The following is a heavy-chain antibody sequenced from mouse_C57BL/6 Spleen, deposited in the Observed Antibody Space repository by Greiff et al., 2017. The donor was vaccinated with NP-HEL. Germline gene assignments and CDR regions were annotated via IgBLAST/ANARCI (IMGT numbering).Heavy chain of an antibody. CDR2: IDPSDSYT. CDR3: ARRRNSGNYYAMDY. V-gene: IGHV1-69*01. CDR1: GYTFTSYW. J-gene: IGHJ4*01. Sequence: QVQLQQSGAELVMPGASVKLSCKASGYTFTSYWMHWVKQRPGQGLEWIGEIDPSDSYTNYNQKFKGKSTLTVDKSSSTAYMQLSSLTSEDSAVYYCARRRNSGNYYAMDYWGQGTSVTVSS.